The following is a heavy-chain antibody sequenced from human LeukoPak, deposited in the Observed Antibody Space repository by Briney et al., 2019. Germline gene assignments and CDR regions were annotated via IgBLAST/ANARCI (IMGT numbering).Heavy chain of an antibody. Sequence: ASVKVSCKASGYTFTSYGISWVRQAPGQGLEWMGWISAYNGNTNYAQKLQGRVTMTTDTSTSTAYMELRSLRSDDTAVYYCARGLERMYSSSSFDPRGQGTLVTVSS. CDR2: ISAYNGNT. CDR1: GYTFTSYG. D-gene: IGHD6-6*01. CDR3: ARGLERMYSSSSFDP. V-gene: IGHV1-18*01. J-gene: IGHJ5*02.